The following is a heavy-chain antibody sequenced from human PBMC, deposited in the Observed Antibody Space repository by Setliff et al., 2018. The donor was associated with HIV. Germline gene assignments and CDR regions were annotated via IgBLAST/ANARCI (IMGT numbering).Heavy chain of an antibody. V-gene: IGHV4-39*02. CDR2: IYYSGST. CDR3: ARDLRGYSGYDFQSYYYYGMDV. D-gene: IGHD5-12*01. J-gene: IGHJ6*02. Sequence: PSETLSLTCTVSGGSISSSSYYWGWIRQPPGKGLEWIGSIYYSGSTYFNPSLKSRVTISVDTSKNQISLKLTSVTAADTAVYYCARDLRGYSGYDFQSYYYYGMDVWGQGTTVTVSS. CDR1: GGSISSSSYY.